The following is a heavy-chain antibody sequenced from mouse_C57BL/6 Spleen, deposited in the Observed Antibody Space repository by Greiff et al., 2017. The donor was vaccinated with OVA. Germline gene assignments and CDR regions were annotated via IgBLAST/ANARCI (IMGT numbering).Heavy chain of an antibody. CDR1: GFTFSDYY. CDR3: ARRGDFYWYFDV. V-gene: IGHV5-12*01. CDR2: ISNGGGST. J-gene: IGHJ1*03. Sequence: EVQGVESGGGLVQPGGSLKLSCAASGFTFSDYYMYWVRQTPEKRLEWVAYISNGGGSTYSPDTVKGRFTISRDNAKNTLYLQMSRLKSEDTAMYYCARRGDFYWYFDVWGTGTTVTVSS. D-gene: IGHD3-3*01.